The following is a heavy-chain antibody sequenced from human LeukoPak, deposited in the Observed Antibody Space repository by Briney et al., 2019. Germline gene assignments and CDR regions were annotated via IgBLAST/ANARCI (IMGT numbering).Heavy chain of an antibody. V-gene: IGHV3-23*01. CDR3: AKEAYGSGSYYSSHFDY. CDR1: GFTFSSYA. D-gene: IGHD3-10*01. J-gene: IGHJ4*02. Sequence: PGGPLRLSCAASGFTFSSYAMSWVRQAPGKGLEWVSAISGSGGSTYYADSVKGRFTISRDNSKNTLYLQMNSLRAEDTAVYYCAKEAYGSGSYYSSHFDYWGQGTLVTVSS. CDR2: ISGSGGST.